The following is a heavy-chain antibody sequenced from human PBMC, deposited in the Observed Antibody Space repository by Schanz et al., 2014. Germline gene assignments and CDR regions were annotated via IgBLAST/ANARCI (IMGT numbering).Heavy chain of an antibody. Sequence: EVQLVESGGGLVQPGGSLRLSCAASGITFSSHSFNWVRQAPGKGLEWISYISGSSRTIYYADSMKGRFTISRDNSKNTLYLQMNSLRAEDTAVYYCAKDRSWDYDSSGYFDYWGQGTLVTVSS. D-gene: IGHD3-22*01. CDR1: GITFSSHS. CDR3: AKDRSWDYDSSGYFDY. J-gene: IGHJ4*02. V-gene: IGHV3-48*01. CDR2: ISGSSRTI.